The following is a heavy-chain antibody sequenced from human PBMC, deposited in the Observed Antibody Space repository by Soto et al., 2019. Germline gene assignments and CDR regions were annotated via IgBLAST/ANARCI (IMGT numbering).Heavy chain of an antibody. CDR1: GGSISSYY. CDR2: IYYSGST. Sequence: SETLSLTCTVSGGSISSYYWSWIRQPPGKGLEWIGYIYYSGSTNYNPSLKSRVTISVDTSKNQFSLKLSSVTAADTAVYYCAREYRGYSYGTPTGYFDYWGQGTLVTVSS. V-gene: IGHV4-59*01. CDR3: AREYRGYSYGTPTGYFDY. D-gene: IGHD5-18*01. J-gene: IGHJ4*02.